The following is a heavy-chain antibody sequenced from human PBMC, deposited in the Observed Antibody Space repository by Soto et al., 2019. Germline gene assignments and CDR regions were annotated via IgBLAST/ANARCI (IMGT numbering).Heavy chain of an antibody. CDR2: ISSSSSTI. J-gene: IGHJ3*02. Sequence: PGGSLRLSCASSGFTFSSYSMNWVRQAPGKGLEWVSYISSSSSTIYYADSVKGRFTISRDNAKNSLYLQMNSLRAEDTAVYYCASDIAAAGLLSAFDIWGQGTMVTVSS. V-gene: IGHV3-48*01. CDR1: GFTFSSYS. CDR3: ASDIAAAGLLSAFDI. D-gene: IGHD6-13*01.